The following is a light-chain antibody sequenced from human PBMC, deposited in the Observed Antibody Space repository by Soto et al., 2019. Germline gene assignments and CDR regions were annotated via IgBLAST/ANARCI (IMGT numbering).Light chain of an antibody. J-gene: IGKJ3*01. CDR3: QQYNNWPPFT. CDR2: GAS. CDR1: QSVSSN. Sequence: EIVMTQSPATLSVSPGERATLSCRASQSVSSNLAWYQQKPGQAPRLLIYGASTRATGIPARFSGSGSGTAFTLPISSLQSEDFAVYYCQQYNNWPPFTFGPGTKVDIK. V-gene: IGKV3-15*01.